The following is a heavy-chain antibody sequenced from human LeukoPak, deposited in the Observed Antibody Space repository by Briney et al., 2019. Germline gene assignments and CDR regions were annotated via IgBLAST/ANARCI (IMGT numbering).Heavy chain of an antibody. CDR2: ISSSSSTI. CDR3: AKYQYSSSWYASFLGY. Sequence: GGSLRLSCAASGFTFSSYSMNWVRQAPGKGLEWVSYISSSSSTIYYADSVKGRFTISRDNSKNTLYLQMNSLRAEDTAVYYCAKYQYSSSWYASFLGYWGQGTLVTVSS. J-gene: IGHJ4*02. V-gene: IGHV3-48*01. CDR1: GFTFSSYS. D-gene: IGHD6-13*01.